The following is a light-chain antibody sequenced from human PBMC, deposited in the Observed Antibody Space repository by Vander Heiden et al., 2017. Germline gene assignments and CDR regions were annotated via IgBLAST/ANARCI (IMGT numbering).Light chain of an antibody. V-gene: IGKV3-20*01. CDR1: QSVSSY. CDR2: GAS. CDR3: QQEGNSPRT. Sequence: EIVLTQSPGTLSLSPGERATLSCRSSQSVSSYLAWHQQKPGQAPRLLIYGASTRATGIPDRFSGSGSGTDFTLTISRLEPEDFAVYYCQQEGNSPRTFGQGTKLEIK. J-gene: IGKJ2*02.